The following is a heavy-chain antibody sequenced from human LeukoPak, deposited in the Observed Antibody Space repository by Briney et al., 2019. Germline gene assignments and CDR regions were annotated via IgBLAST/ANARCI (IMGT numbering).Heavy chain of an antibody. CDR3: ARSGYAFGADAFDI. Sequence: PSETLSLTCTVSGDSISSYYRAWIRQPPGKGLEWIGYVYYSGSTQYNPSLQSRVTISVGTSKKQFSLRLSSVTAADTAVYFCARSGYAFGADAFDIWGQGTTVAVS. J-gene: IGHJ3*02. D-gene: IGHD3-16*01. CDR1: GDSISSYY. CDR2: VYYSGST. V-gene: IGHV4-59*08.